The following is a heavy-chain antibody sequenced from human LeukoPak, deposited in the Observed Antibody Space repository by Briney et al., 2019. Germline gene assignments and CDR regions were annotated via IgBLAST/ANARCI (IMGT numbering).Heavy chain of an antibody. V-gene: IGHV4-34*01. J-gene: IGHJ4*02. Sequence: SETLSLTCAVYGGSFSGYYWSWIRQPPGKGLEWIGEINHSGSTNYNPSLESRVTISVDTSKNQFSLKLSSVTAADTAVYYCAGVSYYDSSGYYHYFDYWGQGTLVTVSS. CDR1: GGSFSGYY. CDR3: AGVSYYDSSGYYHYFDY. D-gene: IGHD3-22*01. CDR2: INHSGST.